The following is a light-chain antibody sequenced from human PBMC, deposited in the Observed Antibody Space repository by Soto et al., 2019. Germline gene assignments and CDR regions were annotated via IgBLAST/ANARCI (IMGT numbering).Light chain of an antibody. J-gene: IGLJ2*01. CDR2: GVS. CDR1: SSDIGGYNY. Sequence: QLVLTQPASLSGSPGQSITISCTGTSSDIGGYNYVSWYQQHPGKAPRLLIYGVSNRPFGVSSRFSGSKSGNTASLTISGLQSEDEADYYCDSYASVNSPVLFGGGTKVTVL. V-gene: IGLV2-14*03. CDR3: DSYASVNSPVL.